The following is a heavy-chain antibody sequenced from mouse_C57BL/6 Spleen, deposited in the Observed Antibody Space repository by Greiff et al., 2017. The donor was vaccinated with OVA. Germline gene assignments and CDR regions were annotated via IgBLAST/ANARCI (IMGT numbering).Heavy chain of an antibody. CDR3: ASVYSNFYFDY. D-gene: IGHD2-5*01. Sequence: VQLQQSGPALVKPGASVKISCKASGYAFSSSWMNWVKQRPGKGLEWIGRIYPGDGDTNYNGKFKGKATLTADKSSSTAYMQLSSLTSEDSAVYFCASVYSNFYFDYWGQGTTLTVSS. V-gene: IGHV1-82*01. CDR1: GYAFSSSW. CDR2: IYPGDGDT. J-gene: IGHJ2*01.